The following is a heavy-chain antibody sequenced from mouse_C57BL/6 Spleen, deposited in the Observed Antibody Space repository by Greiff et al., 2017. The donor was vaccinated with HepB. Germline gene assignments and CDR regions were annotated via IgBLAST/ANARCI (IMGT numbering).Heavy chain of an antibody. J-gene: IGHJ4*01. V-gene: IGHV2-2*01. CDR3: ARGDVGYYYAMDY. CDR1: GFSLTSYG. D-gene: IGHD3-3*01. Sequence: QVQLKESGPGLVQPSQSLSITRTVSGFSLTSYGVHWVRQSPGKGLEWLGVIWSGGSTDYNAAFISRLSISKDNSKSQVFFKMNSLQADDTAIYYCARGDVGYYYAMDYWGQGTSVTVSS. CDR2: IWSGGST.